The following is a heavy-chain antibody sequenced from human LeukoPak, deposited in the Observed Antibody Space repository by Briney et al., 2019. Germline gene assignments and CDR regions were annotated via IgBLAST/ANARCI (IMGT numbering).Heavy chain of an antibody. J-gene: IGHJ6*03. Sequence: SETLSLTCTVSGGSISSGSYYWSWIRQPAGKGLEWIGRIYTSGSTNYNPSLKSRVTISVDTSKNQFSLKLSSVTAADTAVYYCARDHYYDSSGPNYYMDVWGKGTTVTVSS. CDR3: ARDHYYDSSGPNYYMDV. CDR2: IYTSGST. CDR1: GGSISSGSYY. D-gene: IGHD3-22*01. V-gene: IGHV4-61*02.